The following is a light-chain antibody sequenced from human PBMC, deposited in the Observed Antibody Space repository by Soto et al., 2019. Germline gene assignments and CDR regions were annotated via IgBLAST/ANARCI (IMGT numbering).Light chain of an antibody. CDR3: QQYCISLT. CDR1: QSVSSRR. V-gene: IGKV3-20*01. J-gene: IGKJ5*01. CDR2: GAS. Sequence: EIVVTQSPGTLSLSQGERATLSWRASQSVSSRRLAWYQQKPGPAPRFLIYGASTRPTGIPDRFSGSGSGTDFPLTISRLEPEDFAVYYCQQYCISLTFGQGTRLEIK.